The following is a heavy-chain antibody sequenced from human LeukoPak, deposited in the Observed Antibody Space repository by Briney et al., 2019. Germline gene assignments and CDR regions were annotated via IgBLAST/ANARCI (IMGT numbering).Heavy chain of an antibody. CDR3: AREGVAGTRGPFDY. J-gene: IGHJ4*02. V-gene: IGHV3-66*01. D-gene: IGHD6-19*01. Sequence: EGSLRLSCAASGFTVSSNYISWVRQAPGKGLEWVSVVYSGGSTYYAGSVKGRFTISRDNSKNTLYLQMNSLRADDTAVYYCAREGVAGTRGPFDYWGQGTLVTVSS. CDR2: VYSGGST. CDR1: GFTVSSNY.